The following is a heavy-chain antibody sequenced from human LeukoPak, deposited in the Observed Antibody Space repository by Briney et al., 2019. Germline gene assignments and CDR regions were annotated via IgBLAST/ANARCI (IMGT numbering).Heavy chain of an antibody. CDR2: ISANGGGT. CDR1: GFTFGDYA. V-gene: IGHV3-43*02. D-gene: IGHD3/OR15-3a*01. CDR3: AKDRGCRTGNCRVNWFDP. J-gene: IGHJ5*02. Sequence: GGSLRLSCAVSGFTFGDYAMHWVRQVPGKGLEWVSLISANGGGTYYPDSVKGRFTTSRDNSKNSLYLQMNSLRTEDTALYYCAKDRGCRTGNCRVNWFDPWGQGTLVTVSS.